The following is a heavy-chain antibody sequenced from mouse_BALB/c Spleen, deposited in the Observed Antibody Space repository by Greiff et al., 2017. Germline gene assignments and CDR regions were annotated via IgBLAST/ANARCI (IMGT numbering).Heavy chain of an antibody. D-gene: IGHD5-1*01. Sequence: QVQLQQSGPELVKPGASVKISCKASGYAFSSSWMNWVKQRPGQGLEWIGRIYPGDGDTNYNGKFKGKATLTADKSSSTAYMQLSSLTSVDSAVYFCARFEYLAYWDQGTLVTVSA. V-gene: IGHV1-82*01. CDR3: ARFEYLAY. CDR2: IYPGDGDT. J-gene: IGHJ3*01. CDR1: GYAFSSSW.